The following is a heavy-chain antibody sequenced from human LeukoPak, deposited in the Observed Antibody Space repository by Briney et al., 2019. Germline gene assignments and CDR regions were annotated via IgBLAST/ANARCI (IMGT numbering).Heavy chain of an antibody. CDR1: GYTFTSYG. D-gene: IGHD3-3*01. Sequence: ASVKVSCKASGYTFTSYGISWVRQAPGQGLEWMGWISCYSGNIKYAQKFQGRVTMTTDPSTTTAYMELRSLRSDDTAVYYCSRSGGGGYFDFRSGSTTGIGPAPFAPWGQGTLVTVSS. CDR2: ISCYSGNI. J-gene: IGHJ5*02. V-gene: IGHV1-18*01. CDR3: SRSGGGGYFDFRSGSTTGIGPAPFAP.